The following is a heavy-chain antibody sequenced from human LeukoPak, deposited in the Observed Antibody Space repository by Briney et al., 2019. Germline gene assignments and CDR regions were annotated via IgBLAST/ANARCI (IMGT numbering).Heavy chain of an antibody. Sequence: GGSLRLSCAASGFTFSSYAMSWVRQAPGKGLEWVSAISGSGGSTYYADSVKGRFTISRDNSKNTLYLQMNSLRAEDTAIYYCAGSTSQSSSPPLDYWGQGTLVTVSS. CDR1: GFTFSSYA. J-gene: IGHJ4*02. CDR3: AGSTSQSSSPPLDY. CDR2: ISGSGGST. V-gene: IGHV3-23*01. D-gene: IGHD6-13*01.